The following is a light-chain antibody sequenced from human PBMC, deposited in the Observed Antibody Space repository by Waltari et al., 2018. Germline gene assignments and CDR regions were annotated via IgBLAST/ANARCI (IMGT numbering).Light chain of an antibody. Sequence: MQLNKSPSSLSASVGDRVTITCRTSQDITNYLAWYQQEPVKPPELLIYAASTLQSGVPSRFSGSQSGTDFTRTFRTLQPEDGAAYYCYQLDTYPLPFGGGTKVEIK. CDR2: AAS. J-gene: IGKJ4*01. CDR3: YQLDTYPLP. V-gene: IGKV1-9*01. CDR1: QDITNY.